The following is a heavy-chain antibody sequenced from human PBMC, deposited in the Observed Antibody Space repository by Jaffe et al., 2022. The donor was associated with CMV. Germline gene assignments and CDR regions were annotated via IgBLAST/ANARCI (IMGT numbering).Heavy chain of an antibody. CDR2: IKQDGSEK. J-gene: IGHJ6*03. Sequence: EVQLVESGGGLVQPGGSLRLSCAASGFTFSSYWMSWVRQAPGKGLEWVANIKQDGSEKYYVDSVKGRFTISRDNAKNSLYLQMNSLRAEDTAVYYCARGGGIAVAHYYYYYYYMDVWGKGTTVTVSS. V-gene: IGHV3-7*03. CDR3: ARGGGIAVAHYYYYYYYMDV. D-gene: IGHD6-19*01. CDR1: GFTFSSYW.